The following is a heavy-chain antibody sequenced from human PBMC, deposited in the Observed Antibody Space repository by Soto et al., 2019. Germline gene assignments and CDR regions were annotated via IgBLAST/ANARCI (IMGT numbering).Heavy chain of an antibody. J-gene: IGHJ4*02. V-gene: IGHV4-4*02. CDR3: AARHFCSRRWTGRRLDY. CDR1: GDSISSSHR. Sequence: QVQLQESGPGLVKPSGTLSLTCAVSGDSISSSHRWNWVRQPPQKGLEGSGQISHSGSTNYNPSRTSPVTIAVAKSKIHFYLKLTSVTAAATAVYYCAARHFCSRRWTGRRLDYWGQGTLVTVSS. D-gene: IGHD3-3*02. CDR2: ISHSGST.